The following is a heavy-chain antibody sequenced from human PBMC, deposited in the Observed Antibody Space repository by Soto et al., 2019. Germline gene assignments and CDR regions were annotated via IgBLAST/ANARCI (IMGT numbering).Heavy chain of an antibody. D-gene: IGHD3-16*01. CDR3: ARFKGGYNYYYMDV. V-gene: IGHV3-33*01. CDR2: IWYDGSNK. Sequence: QVQLVESGGGVVQPGRSLRLSCAASGFTFSSYGMHWVRQAPGKGLEWVAVIWYDGSNKYYADSVKGRFTISRDNSKNTLYLQMNSLRAEDTAVYYCARFKGGYNYYYMDVWGKGTTVTVSS. J-gene: IGHJ6*03. CDR1: GFTFSSYG.